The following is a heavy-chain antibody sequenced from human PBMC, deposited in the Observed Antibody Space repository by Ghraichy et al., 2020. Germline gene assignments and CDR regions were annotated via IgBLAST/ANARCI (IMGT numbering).Heavy chain of an antibody. Sequence: GSLRLSCAASGFTFSSYSMNWVRQAPGKGLEWVSYISSSSSTIYYADSVKGRFTISRDNAKNSLYLQMNSLRDEDTAVYYCARDLNYDILTGYSRSAFDIWGQGTMVTVSS. D-gene: IGHD3-9*01. CDR1: GFTFSSYS. J-gene: IGHJ3*02. CDR2: ISSSSSTI. CDR3: ARDLNYDILTGYSRSAFDI. V-gene: IGHV3-48*02.